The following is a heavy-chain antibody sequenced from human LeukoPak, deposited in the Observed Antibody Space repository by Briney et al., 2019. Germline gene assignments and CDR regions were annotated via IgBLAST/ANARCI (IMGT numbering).Heavy chain of an antibody. J-gene: IGHJ4*02. V-gene: IGHV3-48*03. D-gene: IGHD3-22*01. Sequence: GGSLRLSCAASGFTFSSYDMNWVRQAPGKGLEWVSYIRSSGSTIYYADSVKGRFTISRDNAKNSLFLQMNSLRAEDTAVYYCARGGYFYDTNGGYWGQGTLVTVSS. CDR2: IRSSGSTI. CDR3: ARGGYFYDTNGGY. CDR1: GFTFSSYD.